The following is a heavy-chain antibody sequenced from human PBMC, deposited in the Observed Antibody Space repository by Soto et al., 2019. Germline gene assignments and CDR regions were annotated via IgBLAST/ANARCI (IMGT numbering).Heavy chain of an antibody. CDR2: IGSSGSTT. CDR3: ARGRQWPIDY. V-gene: IGHV3-48*01. D-gene: IGHD6-19*01. CDR1: GFTFSSYS. Sequence: LSLTCAASGFTFSSYSMNWVRQAPGKGLEWVSYIGSSGSTTYYADSLRGRFTISRDNAKNSLYLQMNSLRVEDTALYYCARGRQWPIDYWGQGTLVTVSS. J-gene: IGHJ4*02.